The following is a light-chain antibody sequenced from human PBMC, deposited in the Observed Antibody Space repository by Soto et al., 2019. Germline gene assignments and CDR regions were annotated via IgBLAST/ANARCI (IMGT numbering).Light chain of an antibody. J-gene: IGKJ1*01. CDR2: DAS. CDR1: QSISSW. V-gene: IGKV1-5*01. CDR3: QQYNSYPWT. Sequence: IQMTRSPSPLSASVGDRVTITCRASQSISSWLAWYQQKPGKAPKLLIYDASSLESGVPSRFSGSGSGTEFTLTISSLQPDDFATYYCQQYNSYPWTFGQGTKVDIK.